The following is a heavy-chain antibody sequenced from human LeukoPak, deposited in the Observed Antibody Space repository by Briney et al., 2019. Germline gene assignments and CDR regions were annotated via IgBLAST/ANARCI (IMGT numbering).Heavy chain of an antibody. CDR2: ISRSSSDI. CDR1: GFSFSSYS. V-gene: IGHV3-21*01. J-gene: IGHJ4*02. Sequence: PGGSLRLSCAASGFSFSSYSMSWVRQAPGKVLDWVSFISRSSSDIYHADSVKGRFTISRDNAKNSLYLQMNSLRAEDTAVYYCARDLPAAVDWGQGTLVTVSS. D-gene: IGHD2-2*01. CDR3: ARDLPAAVD.